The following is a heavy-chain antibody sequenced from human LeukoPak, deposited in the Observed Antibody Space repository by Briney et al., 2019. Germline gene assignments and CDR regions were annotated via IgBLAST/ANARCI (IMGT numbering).Heavy chain of an antibody. V-gene: IGHV3-23*01. CDR1: GSTFSSYA. CDR3: AKSFDSSGYSFFDS. Sequence: GGSLRLSCEASGSTFSSYAMSWVRQAPGKGLEWVSGIRRSGDSTYYADSVKGRFTISRDNSKNTLYLQMNNLRAEDTAVYYCAKSFDSSGYSFFDSWGQGTLVTVS. D-gene: IGHD3-22*01. CDR2: IRRSGDST. J-gene: IGHJ4*02.